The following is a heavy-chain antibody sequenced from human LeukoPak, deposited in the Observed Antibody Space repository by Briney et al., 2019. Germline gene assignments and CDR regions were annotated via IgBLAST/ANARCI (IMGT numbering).Heavy chain of an antibody. J-gene: IGHJ4*02. CDR1: GFTFSSYG. CDR2: IWYDGSNK. V-gene: IGHV3-33*06. D-gene: IGHD3-3*01. CDR3: AKGWSGYYIFDY. Sequence: GGSLRLSCAASGFTFSSYGMHWVRQAPGKGLEWVAVIWYDGSNKYYADSVEGRFTISRDNSKNTLYLQMNSLRAEDTAVYYCAKGWSGYYIFDYWGQGTLVTVSS.